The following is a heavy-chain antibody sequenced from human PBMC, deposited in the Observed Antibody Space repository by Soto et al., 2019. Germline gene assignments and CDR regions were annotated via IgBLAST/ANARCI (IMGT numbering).Heavy chain of an antibody. J-gene: IGHJ6*02. CDR3: ARSCSMPYYYYGMDV. V-gene: IGHV1-18*01. CDR1: GYTFARYG. CDR2: ISGHNGDT. D-gene: IGHD3-10*02. Sequence: QVQLVQSGAEVKKPGASVRVSCKASGYTFARYGIDWVRQAPGQGLEWMGWISGHNGDTKYVQKFQGRVSMTTDTSTSTASMELRSLRSDDTAVYYCARSCSMPYYYYGMDVWGQGTTVTVSS.